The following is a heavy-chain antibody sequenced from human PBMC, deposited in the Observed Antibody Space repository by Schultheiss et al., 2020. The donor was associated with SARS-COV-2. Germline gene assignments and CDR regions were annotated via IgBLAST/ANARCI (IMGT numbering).Heavy chain of an antibody. CDR3: ARGRGDYFDY. V-gene: IGHV3-30*03. J-gene: IGHJ4*02. Sequence: GGSLRLSCAASGFTFSSYWMHWVRQAPGKGLEWVAVISYDGSNKYYADSVKGRFTISRDNSKNTLYLQMNSLRAEDTAVYYCARGRGDYFDYWGQGTLVTVSS. CDR1: GFTFSSYW. CDR2: ISYDGSNK. D-gene: IGHD5-12*01.